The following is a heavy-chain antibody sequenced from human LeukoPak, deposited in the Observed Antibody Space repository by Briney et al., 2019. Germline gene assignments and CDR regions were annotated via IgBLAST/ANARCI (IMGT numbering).Heavy chain of an antibody. CDR1: GGSISSSNW. D-gene: IGHD6-13*01. CDR2: INHSGST. Sequence: TSGTLSLTCAVSGGSISSSNWWSWVRQPPGKRLEWIGEINHSGSTNYNPSLKSRVTISVDTSKNQFSLKLSSVTAADTAVYYCARHQQGGGAAAGTKEFDYWGQGTLVTVSS. V-gene: IGHV4-4*02. CDR3: ARHQQGGGAAAGTKEFDY. J-gene: IGHJ4*02.